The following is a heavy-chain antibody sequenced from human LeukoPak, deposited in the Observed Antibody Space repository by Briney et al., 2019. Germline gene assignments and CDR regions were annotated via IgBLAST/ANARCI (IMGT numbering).Heavy chain of an antibody. CDR1: GFTFSSYA. CDR2: ISYDGSNE. CDR3: ARDDSSEVY. D-gene: IGHD6-19*01. V-gene: IGHV3-30-3*01. J-gene: IGHJ4*02. Sequence: PGRSLRLSCAASGFTFSSYAMHWVRQAPGKGLEWVAVISYDGSNEYYADSVKGRFTISRDNSKNTLYLQMNSLRAEDTAVYYCARDDSSEVYWGQGTLVTVSS.